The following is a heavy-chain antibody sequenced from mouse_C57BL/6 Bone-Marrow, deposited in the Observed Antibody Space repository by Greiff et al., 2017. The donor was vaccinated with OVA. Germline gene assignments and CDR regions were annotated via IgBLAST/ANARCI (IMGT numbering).Heavy chain of an antibody. V-gene: IGHV5-6*01. Sequence: EVQLVESGGDLVKPGGSLKLSCAASGFTFSSYGMSWVRQTPDKRLEWVATISSGGSYTYYPASVKGRFTISRDNAKNTLYLQMSSLKSEDTAMYYCARRGITTVFDYWGQGTTLTVSS. D-gene: IGHD1-1*01. CDR2: ISSGGSYT. CDR3: ARRGITTVFDY. CDR1: GFTFSSYG. J-gene: IGHJ2*01.